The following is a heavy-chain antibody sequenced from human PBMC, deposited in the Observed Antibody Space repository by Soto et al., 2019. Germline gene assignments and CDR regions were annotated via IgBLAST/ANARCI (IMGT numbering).Heavy chain of an antibody. D-gene: IGHD6-19*01. CDR2: IYWDDDK. V-gene: IGHV2-5*02. CDR3: AHIVVAGLGYYFDD. CDR1: GFSLSSTRMA. Sequence: QITLKESGPTLVKPTQTLTLTCTFSGFSLSSTRMAVGWIRQPPGKALEWLAIIYWDDDKRYSPFLKSRLTITTDTSKHQVVLIMSNIEHVDTARYYCAHIVVAGLGYYFDDWCQGTLVTVSS. J-gene: IGHJ4*02.